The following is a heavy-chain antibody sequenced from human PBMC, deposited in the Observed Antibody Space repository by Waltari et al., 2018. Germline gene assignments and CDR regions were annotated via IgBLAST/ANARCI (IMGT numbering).Heavy chain of an antibody. V-gene: IGHV1-69-2*01. J-gene: IGHJ4*02. Sequence: EVQLVQSGAEVKKPGATVKISCKASGYPSTDYYMHWVQQGPGKGLEWMGRVDPEDGETIYAEKFQGRVTITADTSTDTAYMELSSLRCEDTAVYYCAITWGFRYYFDYWGQGTLGTVSS. CDR2: VDPEDGET. CDR3: AITWGFRYYFDY. CDR1: GYPSTDYY. D-gene: IGHD3-16*01.